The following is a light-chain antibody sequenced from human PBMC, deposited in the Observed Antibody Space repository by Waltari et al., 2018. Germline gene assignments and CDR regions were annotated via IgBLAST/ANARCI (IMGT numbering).Light chain of an antibody. V-gene: IGLV2-8*01. Sequence: QSALTQPPSASGSPGQSVTISCTGTSSDVGNSNYVSWYQQHPGKAPKLVIYEVTKRPSGVPDRFSGAKSGNTASLPVSGLRAEDEADYYCNSFAVGSKFVFGTGTKVTVL. CDR2: EVT. CDR3: NSFAVGSKFV. CDR1: SSDVGNSNY. J-gene: IGLJ1*01.